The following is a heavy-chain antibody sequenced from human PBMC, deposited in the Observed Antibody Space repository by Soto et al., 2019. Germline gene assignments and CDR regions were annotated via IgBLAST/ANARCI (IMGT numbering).Heavy chain of an antibody. J-gene: IGHJ4*02. V-gene: IGHV1-3*01. Sequence: QVQLVQCGAEVKKPGASVKVSCTASGYTFTSCAMHWVRQARGQRVEWMGWINAGNGNTKYSQKFQGRVTITRDTSASTAYMELSSLRSEDTAVYYCARGPGGPDGPGDYWGQGTLVTVSS. D-gene: IGHD2-15*01. CDR2: INAGNGNT. CDR3: ARGPGGPDGPGDY. CDR1: GYTFTSCA.